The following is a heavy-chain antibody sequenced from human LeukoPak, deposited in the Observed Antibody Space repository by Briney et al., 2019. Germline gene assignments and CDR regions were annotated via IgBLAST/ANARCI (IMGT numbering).Heavy chain of an antibody. CDR1: GFTFLTYA. V-gene: IGHV3-23*01. CDR2: IRDSGAST. CDR3: AKAGRSGWYPGWPFDI. D-gene: IGHD6-19*01. J-gene: IGHJ3*02. Sequence: GGSLRLSCAASGFTFLTYAMSWVRQAPGKGLQWVSVIRDSGASTYYADFVKGRFTISRDNSKNTLYLQMNSLRAEDTAVYYCAKAGRSGWYPGWPFDIWGQGTMVTVSS.